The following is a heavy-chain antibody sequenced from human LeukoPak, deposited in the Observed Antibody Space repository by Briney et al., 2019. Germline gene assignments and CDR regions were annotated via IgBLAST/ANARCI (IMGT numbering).Heavy chain of an antibody. Sequence: GGSLRLSCVASGFDVNDNFMLWIRQAPGQGLEWILIIYASGGAFHSESVKGRFSAFRDTSKNTIFLQMNNLKAADTAMYYCVRRHDYWGQGTLVTVSS. V-gene: IGHV3-53*01. CDR1: GFDVNDNF. CDR2: IYASGGA. J-gene: IGHJ4*02. CDR3: VRRHDY.